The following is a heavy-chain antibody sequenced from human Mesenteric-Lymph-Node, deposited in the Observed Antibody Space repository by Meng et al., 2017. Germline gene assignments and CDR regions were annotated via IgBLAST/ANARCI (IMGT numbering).Heavy chain of an antibody. CDR1: GFTFSRFA. V-gene: IGHV3-23*01. CDR3: AKSNCCFDD. D-gene: IGHD4-11*01. J-gene: IGHJ4*02. CDR2: ISGGGSST. Sequence: GGSLRLSCAASGFTFSRFAMSWVRQAPGKGLEWVSSISGGGSSTYYADSVKGRFTISRDNSKNTLYLQMNSLRAEDTAVYYCAKSNCCFDDWGQGTLVTVSS.